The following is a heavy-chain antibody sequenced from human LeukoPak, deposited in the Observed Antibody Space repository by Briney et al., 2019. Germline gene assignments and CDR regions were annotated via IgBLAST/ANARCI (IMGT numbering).Heavy chain of an antibody. CDR3: ARGGKVWFDP. CDR2: IYYSGST. J-gene: IGHJ5*02. Sequence: PSQTLSLTCTVSGCSISSGGYYWSWIRQHPGKGLEWIGYIYYSGSTYYNPSLKSRVTISVDTSKNQFSLKLSSVTAADTAVYYCARGGKVWFDPWGQGTLVTVSS. D-gene: IGHD1-26*01. CDR1: GCSISSGGYY. V-gene: IGHV4-31*03.